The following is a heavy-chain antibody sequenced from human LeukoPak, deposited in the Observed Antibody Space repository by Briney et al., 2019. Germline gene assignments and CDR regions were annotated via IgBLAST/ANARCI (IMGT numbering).Heavy chain of an antibody. Sequence: GGSLRLSCAASGFTFSSYGMHWVRQAPGKGLEWVAFIRYDGSNKYYADSVKGRFTISRDNPKNTLYLQMNSLRAEDTAVYYCARVRYCSSTSCFRTRPKYYYMDVWGKGTTVTVSS. CDR1: GFTFSSYG. D-gene: IGHD2-2*01. V-gene: IGHV3-30*02. J-gene: IGHJ6*03. CDR2: IRYDGSNK. CDR3: ARVRYCSSTSCFRTRPKYYYMDV.